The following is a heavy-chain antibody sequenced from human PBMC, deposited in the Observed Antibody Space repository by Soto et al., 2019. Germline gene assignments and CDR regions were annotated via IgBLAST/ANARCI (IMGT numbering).Heavy chain of an antibody. Sequence: QVQLQESGPGLVKPSQTLSLTCSVSGGSLISGYYYWSWIRQHPGKGLEWIGYIYSTGSTYYNPSLKSRVTLSVDTSKNQFSLQLRSVTAADTAVYYCTRDGGPLGPGGMDVWGQGTTVTVSS. CDR1: GGSLISGYYY. D-gene: IGHD3-10*01. J-gene: IGHJ6*02. CDR3: TRDGGPLGPGGMDV. V-gene: IGHV4-31*03. CDR2: IYSTGST.